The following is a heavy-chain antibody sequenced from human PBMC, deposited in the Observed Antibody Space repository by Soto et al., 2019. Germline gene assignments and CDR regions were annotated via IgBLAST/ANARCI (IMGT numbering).Heavy chain of an antibody. V-gene: IGHV1-69*01. Sequence: QVQLVQSGAEVKKPGSSVKVSCKASGGTFGSYAISWVRQAPGQGLEWMGGIIPIPGTAHYAQKFQGRVTIAADECTSTAYVELGSLRSADTAVYYCARSQGSSTSLEIYYYYYYGMDVWGQGTTVTVSS. J-gene: IGHJ6*02. CDR2: IIPIPGTA. CDR3: ARSQGSSTSLEIYYYYYYGMDV. D-gene: IGHD2-2*01. CDR1: GGTFGSYA.